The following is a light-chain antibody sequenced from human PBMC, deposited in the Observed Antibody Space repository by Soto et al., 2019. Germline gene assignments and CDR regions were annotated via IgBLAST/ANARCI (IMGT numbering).Light chain of an antibody. CDR2: EVN. Sequence: QSALTQPPSASGSPGQSVTISCTGTSSDVGGYNYVSWYQQHPGKAPKLMIYEVNKRPSGVPDRFSGSKSGNSASLTVSGLHAEDEADYYCSSYAGSNNLVFGGGTKLTVL. J-gene: IGLJ2*01. V-gene: IGLV2-8*01. CDR1: SSDVGGYNY. CDR3: SSYAGSNNLV.